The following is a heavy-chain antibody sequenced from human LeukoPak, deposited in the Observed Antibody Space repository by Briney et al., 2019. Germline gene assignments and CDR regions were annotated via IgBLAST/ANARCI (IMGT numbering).Heavy chain of an antibody. D-gene: IGHD2-2*01. CDR3: ARIYRYCSTTSCYVPDY. CDR1: GFSLSTSGMC. J-gene: IGHJ4*02. V-gene: IGHV2-70*11. CDR2: IDWDDDK. Sequence: SGPTLVNPTQTLTLTCSFSGFSLSTSGMCVSWIRQPPGKALEWLARIDWDDDKYYGTSLKTRLTISKGTSKNQVVLTMTNMDPVDTATYYCARIYRYCSTTSCYVPDYWGQGTLVTVSS.